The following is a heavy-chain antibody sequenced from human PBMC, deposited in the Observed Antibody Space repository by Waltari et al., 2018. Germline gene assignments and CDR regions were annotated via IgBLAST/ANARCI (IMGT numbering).Heavy chain of an antibody. D-gene: IGHD1-1*01. J-gene: IGHJ5*02. CDR3: ARGDWNAGLGWFDP. CDR1: GGSIRSYY. Sequence: QVQLQESGPGLVKPSETLSLTCTVFGGSIRSYYWTWIRTPPGKGLEWVGYIYYSGSTKYNPSLKSRVTISVDTSKNQFSLRLSSVTSADTAVYYCARGDWNAGLGWFDPWGQGTLVTVSS. CDR2: IYYSGST. V-gene: IGHV4-59*01.